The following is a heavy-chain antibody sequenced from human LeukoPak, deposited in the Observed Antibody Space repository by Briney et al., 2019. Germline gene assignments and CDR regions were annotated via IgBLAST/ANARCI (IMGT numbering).Heavy chain of an antibody. Sequence: PGGSLRLSCAASGFTFSSYAMHWVRQAPGKGLEWVAVISYDGSNKYYADSVKGRFTISRDNAKNSLYLQMNSLRAEDTAVYYCARDVYDFWSGYPQKNPYYFDYWGQGTLVTVSS. D-gene: IGHD3-3*01. V-gene: IGHV3-30-3*01. CDR1: GFTFSSYA. CDR2: ISYDGSNK. J-gene: IGHJ4*02. CDR3: ARDVYDFWSGYPQKNPYYFDY.